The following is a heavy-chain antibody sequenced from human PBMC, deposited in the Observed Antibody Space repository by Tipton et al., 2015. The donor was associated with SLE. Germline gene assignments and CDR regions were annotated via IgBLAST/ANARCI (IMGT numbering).Heavy chain of an antibody. Sequence: GLVKPSETLSLTCAVYGGSFSGYYWSWIRQPPGKGLEWIGEINHSGSTNYNPSLKSRVTISVDTSKNQFSLNLRSVTAADTAVYYCTRGPYCSVDSCYRGMDVWGQGTTVTVSS. CDR3: TRGPYCSVDSCYRGMDV. CDR1: GGSFSGYY. CDR2: INHSGST. V-gene: IGHV4-34*01. J-gene: IGHJ6*02. D-gene: IGHD2-15*01.